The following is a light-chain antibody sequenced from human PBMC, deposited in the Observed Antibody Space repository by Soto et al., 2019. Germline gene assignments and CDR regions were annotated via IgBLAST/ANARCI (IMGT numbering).Light chain of an antibody. CDR2: DTS. CDR1: QSVSSY. Sequence: EIVFSESAVTLSFSRVERATISCRASQSVSSYLAWYQQKPGQAPRLLIYDTSIRASGIPARFSGSGSGTDFTLTISSLDPQDFAVYYCQQRSNRPLTFGQGTRLEIK. V-gene: IGKV3-11*01. J-gene: IGKJ5*01. CDR3: QQRSNRPLT.